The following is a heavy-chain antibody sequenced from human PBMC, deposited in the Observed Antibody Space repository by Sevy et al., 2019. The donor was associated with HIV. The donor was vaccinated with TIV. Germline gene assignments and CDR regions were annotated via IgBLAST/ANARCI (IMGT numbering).Heavy chain of an antibody. J-gene: IGHJ4*02. CDR3: AKNRVSSASKYFDY. CDR2: ISNDGSDK. CDR1: GFTFSRYG. D-gene: IGHD3-22*01. V-gene: IGHV3-30*18. Sequence: GGSLRLSYAAAGFTFSRYGMHWARQAPGKGLEWVAVISNDGSDKEYADSVKGRFTVSRDNSKDTVYLQMNSLRAEDTAVYYCAKNRVSSASKYFDYWGQGTLVTVSS.